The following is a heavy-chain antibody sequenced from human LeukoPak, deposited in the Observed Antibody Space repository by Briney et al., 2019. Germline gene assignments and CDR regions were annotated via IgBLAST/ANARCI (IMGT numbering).Heavy chain of an antibody. CDR3: ARNRGATGFYWVDY. D-gene: IGHD3-9*01. CDR2: ISYDGANG. Sequence: PGGSLRLYCAASGFTFEINTMNWVRQAPGKGLEWVAVISYDGANGYYTESVTGRFTISRDNSKNTLFLQMNSLRLEDTAVYFCARNRGATGFYWVDYWGQGTLVSVSS. J-gene: IGHJ4*02. V-gene: IGHV3-30-3*01. CDR1: GFTFEINT.